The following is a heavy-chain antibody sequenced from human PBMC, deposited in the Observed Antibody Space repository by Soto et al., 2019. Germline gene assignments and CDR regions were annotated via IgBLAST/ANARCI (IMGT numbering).Heavy chain of an antibody. CDR2: IYYSGST. CDR3: ARDRECSGGTCYNYFDY. CDR1: GGSIISGGYY. V-gene: IGHV4-31*03. J-gene: IGHJ4*02. Sequence: SETLSLTCTVSGGSIISGGYYFSWIRQHPWKGLEWIGYIYYSGSTYYNPSLKSRVTISVDTSKNQFSLKLSSVTAADTAVYYCARDRECSGGTCYNYFDYWGQGTLVTVSS. D-gene: IGHD2-15*01.